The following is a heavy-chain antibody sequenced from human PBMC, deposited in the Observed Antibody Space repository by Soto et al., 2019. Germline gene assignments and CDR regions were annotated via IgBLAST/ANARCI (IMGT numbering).Heavy chain of an antibody. CDR3: AKRPRALLTFDY. D-gene: IGHD1-26*01. CDR1: GFIFSNYV. V-gene: IGHV3-23*04. CDR2: ISDSGGTS. Sequence: EVQLVDSEGGLVQPGGSLRLSCAASGFIFSNYVMSWVRQAPGKGLEWVSSISDSGGTSYYADSVKGRFTISRDNSKNTLYLQMNSLRAEDTAIYYCAKRPRALLTFDYWGQGTLVTVSS. J-gene: IGHJ4*02.